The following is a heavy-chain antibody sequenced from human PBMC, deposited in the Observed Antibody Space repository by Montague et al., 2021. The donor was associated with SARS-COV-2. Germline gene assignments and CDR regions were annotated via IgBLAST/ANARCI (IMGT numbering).Heavy chain of an antibody. Sequence: SETLSLTCSVPCLTVGWYYWGERQRTPRKGMQYLGPNHDSGSNNYSPSFKSRVTISIDTPKNQFSLKLSSVTAADTAVYYCARSLDPSGTYYRPYWGQGPLVPVSS. CDR2: NHDSGSN. J-gene: IGHJ4*02. CDR3: ARSLDPSGTYYRPY. CDR1: CLTVGWYY. D-gene: IGHD3-10*01. V-gene: IGHV4-59*02.